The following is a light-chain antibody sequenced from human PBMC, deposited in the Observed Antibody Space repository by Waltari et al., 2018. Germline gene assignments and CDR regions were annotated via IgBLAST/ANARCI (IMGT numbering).Light chain of an antibody. CDR1: QSVGSNY. CDR3: QQYATSPLT. CDR2: SAS. J-gene: IGKJ4*01. Sequence: EIVLTQSPGTLSLSPGERASISCRASQSVGSNYLAWYQQKPGQAPRLLIYSASSRATGIPDRFSGSGSGTDFTLAISRLEPEDFAVYYCQQYATSPLTFGGGTKVEIK. V-gene: IGKV3-20*01.